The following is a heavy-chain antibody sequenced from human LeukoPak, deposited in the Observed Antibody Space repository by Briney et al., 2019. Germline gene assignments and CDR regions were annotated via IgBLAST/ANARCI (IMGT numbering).Heavy chain of an antibody. CDR2: VTWNSDDM. D-gene: IGHD1-1*01. J-gene: IGHJ4*02. V-gene: IGHV3-9*01. CDR3: TRVTSWRTGFDY. Sequence: GGSLRLSCAASGFSFEAYGMYWVRQAPGKGLEWVSGVTWNSDDMAYADSVKGRFTISRDNAKNCLYLQMNSLTVEDTALYYCTRVTSWRTGFDYWGQGTLVTVSS. CDR1: GFSFEAYG.